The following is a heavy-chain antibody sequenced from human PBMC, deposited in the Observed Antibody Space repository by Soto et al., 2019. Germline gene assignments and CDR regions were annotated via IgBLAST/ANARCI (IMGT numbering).Heavy chain of an antibody. J-gene: IGHJ5*02. Sequence: QVQLVQSGAEVKKPGASVKVSCKASGYTFTSYAMHWVRQAPGQRLEWMGWINAGNGNTKYSQKFQGRVTITRDTSAXXAXMXQSSLRSEDTAVYYCARDRPLGYCSGGSCYSNWFDPWGQGTLVTVSS. CDR2: INAGNGNT. V-gene: IGHV1-3*01. CDR1: GYTFTSYA. D-gene: IGHD2-15*01. CDR3: ARDRPLGYCSGGSCYSNWFDP.